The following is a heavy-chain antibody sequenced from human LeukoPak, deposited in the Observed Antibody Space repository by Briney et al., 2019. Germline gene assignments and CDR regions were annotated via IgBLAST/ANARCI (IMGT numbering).Heavy chain of an antibody. CDR3: AREESSGWYMGPFDY. V-gene: IGHV4-61*02. Sequence: PSQTLSLTCTVSGGSISSGSYYWSWIRQPAGKGLEWIGRIYTSGSTNYNPSLKSRVTISVGTSKNQFSLKLSSVTAADTAVYYCAREESSGWYMGPFDYWGQGTLVTVSS. J-gene: IGHJ4*02. CDR2: IYTSGST. D-gene: IGHD6-19*01. CDR1: GGSISSGSYY.